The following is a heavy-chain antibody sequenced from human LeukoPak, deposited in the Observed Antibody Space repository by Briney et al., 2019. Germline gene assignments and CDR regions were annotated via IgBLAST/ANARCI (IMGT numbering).Heavy chain of an antibody. D-gene: IGHD3-10*01. Sequence: PSETLSLTCSVSGGAIGSDGYYWNWIRQHPGKGLEWIGYIYYSGSASYNPSLKSRVTISVDTSKNQFSLRLSSVTAADTAADYCARGRFYGFSGDSWGQGSLVTVSS. V-gene: IGHV4-31*03. J-gene: IGHJ4*02. CDR2: IYYSGSA. CDR3: ARGRFYGFSGDS. CDR1: GGAIGSDGYY.